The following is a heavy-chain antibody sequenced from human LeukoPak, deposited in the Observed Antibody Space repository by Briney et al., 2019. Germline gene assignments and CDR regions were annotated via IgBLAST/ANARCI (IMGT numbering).Heavy chain of an antibody. J-gene: IGHJ1*01. Sequence: ASVKVSCKASGYTFTSYDINWVRQATGQGLEWMGWMNPNSGNTGYAQKFQGRVTITWNTSISTAYMELSSLRSEDTAVYYCARDMITIFRRRDGTPFQHWGQGTLVTVSS. CDR3: ARDMITIFRRRDGTPFQH. V-gene: IGHV1-8*03. CDR2: MNPNSGNT. CDR1: GYTFTSYD. D-gene: IGHD3-9*01.